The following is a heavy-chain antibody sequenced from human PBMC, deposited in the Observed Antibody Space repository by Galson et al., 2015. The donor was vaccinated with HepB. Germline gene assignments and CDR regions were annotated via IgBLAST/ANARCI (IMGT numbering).Heavy chain of an antibody. D-gene: IGHD6-13*01. V-gene: IGHV3-48*04. CDR1: GFDFNSYT. J-gene: IGHJ4*02. Sequence: LRLSCAGSGFDFNSYTMNWVRQAPGKGLEWASYISSSSRTIYYADSVKGRFTVSRDNAKKSLFLQMESLRAEDTAVYYCVTRIAGTPLIDYWGQGTLVTVSS. CDR3: VTRIAGTPLIDY. CDR2: ISSSSRTI.